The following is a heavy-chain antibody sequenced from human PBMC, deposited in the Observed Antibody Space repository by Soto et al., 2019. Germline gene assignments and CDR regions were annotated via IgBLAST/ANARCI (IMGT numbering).Heavy chain of an antibody. CDR1: GFTFSSYA. V-gene: IGHV3-23*01. D-gene: IGHD3-10*02. Sequence: EVQLLESGGGLVQPGGSLRLSCAASGFTFSSYAMSWVRQAPGKGLEWVSAISGSGGSTYYADSVKGRFTISRDNSKNTLYLQMLSLRPEDTAVYYCAKEHSGLYSRHYFDSWGQGTLVTVSS. CDR3: AKEHSGLYSRHYFDS. CDR2: ISGSGGST. J-gene: IGHJ4*02.